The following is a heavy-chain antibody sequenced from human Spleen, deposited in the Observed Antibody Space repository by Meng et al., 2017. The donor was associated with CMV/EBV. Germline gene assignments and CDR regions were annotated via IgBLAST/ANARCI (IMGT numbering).Heavy chain of an antibody. CDR2: VSNDGTNK. V-gene: IGHV3-30-3*01. CDR3: ARVTEQQLADY. J-gene: IGHJ4*02. Sequence: GESLKISCAASGFTFSNYAIHWVRQAPGKGLEWVALVSNDGTNKYYADSVKNRFTISRDSSRNTVYLQMSSLRAEDTAVYYCARVTEQQLADYWGQGTLVTVSS. D-gene: IGHD6-13*01. CDR1: GFTFSNYA.